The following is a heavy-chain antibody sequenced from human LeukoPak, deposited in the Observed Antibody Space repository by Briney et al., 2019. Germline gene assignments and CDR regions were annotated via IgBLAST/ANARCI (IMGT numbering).Heavy chain of an antibody. CDR3: ARAGGYSGYVGYCGGDCYSGPFDY. CDR2: IWYDGSNK. Sequence: PGRSLTLSCAPSGFTFSSYGKHWVRQAPGKGLEWVAVIWYDGSNKYYADSVKGRFTISRDNSKNTLYLQMNSLRAEDTAVYYCARAGGYSGYVGYCGGDCYSGPFDYWGQGTLVTVSS. CDR1: GFTFSSYG. V-gene: IGHV3-33*01. J-gene: IGHJ4*02. D-gene: IGHD2-21*02.